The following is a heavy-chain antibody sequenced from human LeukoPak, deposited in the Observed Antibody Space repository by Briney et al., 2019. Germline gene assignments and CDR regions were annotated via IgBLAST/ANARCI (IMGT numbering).Heavy chain of an antibody. CDR2: IIAYNGNT. Sequence: GASVKVSCKASGYTFTSYGISWVRQAPGQGLEWMGWIIAYNGNTNYAQKLQGRVTITTDTSTSTAYMELRSLRSDDTAVYYCARGPQGSYYDFCDYWGQGTLVTVSS. V-gene: IGHV1-18*01. CDR3: ARGPQGSYYDFCDY. J-gene: IGHJ4*02. CDR1: GYTFTSYG. D-gene: IGHD3-3*01.